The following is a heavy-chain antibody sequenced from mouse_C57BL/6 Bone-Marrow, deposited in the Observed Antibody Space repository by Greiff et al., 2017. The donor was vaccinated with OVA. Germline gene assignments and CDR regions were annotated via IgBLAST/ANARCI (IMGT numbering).Heavy chain of an antibody. CDR3: ARGVYYKRFDD. CDR2: IDPSDSYT. D-gene: IGHD2-1*01. CDR1: GYTFTSYW. V-gene: IGHV1-69*01. J-gene: IGHJ2*01. Sequence: VQLQQPGAELVMPGASVKLSCKASGYTFTSYWMHWVKQRPGQGLEWIGEIDPSDSYTNYNQKFKGKSTLTVDKSSSTAYMQLSSLTSEDSAVYYGARGVYYKRFDDWGKGTTLTVSS.